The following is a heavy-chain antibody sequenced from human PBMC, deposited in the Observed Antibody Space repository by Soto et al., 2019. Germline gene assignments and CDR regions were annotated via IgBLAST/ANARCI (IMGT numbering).Heavy chain of an antibody. CDR1: GGSATSGRYY. J-gene: IGHJ4*02. Sequence: QVQLQESGPGLVKPSETLSLTCTVSGGSATSGRYYWSWIRQPPGKGLEWIGYIYYSGSTNYNPSLKSRVTISVDMSKNQISLKLSSVTAADTAIYYCARDQGIAVAVFDYWGQGTRVTVSS. D-gene: IGHD6-19*01. CDR2: IYYSGST. V-gene: IGHV4-61*01. CDR3: ARDQGIAVAVFDY.